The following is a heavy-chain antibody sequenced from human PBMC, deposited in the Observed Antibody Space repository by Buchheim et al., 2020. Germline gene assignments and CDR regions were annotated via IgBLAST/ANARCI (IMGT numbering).Heavy chain of an antibody. Sequence: QVQLVQSGAEVKKPGASVKVSCKASGYTFTSYYMHWVRQAPGQGLEWMGIINPSGGSTSYAQKFQGRVTMTRDTSTSTVYMALGSLRFEQTAVYYCARGSIAAADTRPLNYYYYDMDVWGKG. D-gene: IGHD6-13*01. V-gene: IGHV1-46*01. CDR2: INPSGGST. J-gene: IGHJ6*03. CDR1: GYTFTSYY. CDR3: ARGSIAAADTRPLNYYYYDMDV.